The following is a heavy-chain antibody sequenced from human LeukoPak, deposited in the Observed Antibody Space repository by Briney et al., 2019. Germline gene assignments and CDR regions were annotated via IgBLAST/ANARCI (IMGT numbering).Heavy chain of an antibody. CDR3: AKEGDSSGWFDY. V-gene: IGHV3-23*01. CDR2: ISGRGGST. CDR1: GLTFSTYA. J-gene: IGHJ4*02. Sequence: GGSLRLSCAASGLTFSTYAMSWVRQAPGKGPEWVSAISGRGGSTYYPDSVKGRFTISRDNSKNTVYLQMNSLRAEDTAVYYCAKEGDSSGWFDYWGQGTLVTVSS. D-gene: IGHD3-22*01.